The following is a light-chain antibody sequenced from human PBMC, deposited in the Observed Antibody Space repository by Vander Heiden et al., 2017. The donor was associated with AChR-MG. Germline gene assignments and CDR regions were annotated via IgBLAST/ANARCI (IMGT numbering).Light chain of an antibody. CDR1: QSVSSSY. V-gene: IGKV3-20*01. J-gene: IGKJ5*01. CDR2: SSS. Sequence: EIVLTQSPGTLSLSPGERATLSCRASQSVSSSYLAWYQQKPGQAPRLLIYSSSSRATGIPDRFSGSGSGTDFTLTISRLEPEDFAVYYCQQYDRSPPFTFGQGTRLEIK. CDR3: QQYDRSPPFT.